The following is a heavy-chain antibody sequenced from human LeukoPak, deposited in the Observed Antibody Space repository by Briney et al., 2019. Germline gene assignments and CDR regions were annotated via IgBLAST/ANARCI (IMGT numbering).Heavy chain of an antibody. J-gene: IGHJ4*02. V-gene: IGHV5-51*01. CDR1: GYNFTSYW. Sequence: GESLKISCKGSGYNFTSYWIGWVRQMPGKGLEWMGIIYPGDSDTTYSPSFQGQVTISADKSINTAYLQWSSLKASDTAMYYCATSESQTKFDFWGQGTLVTVSS. CDR3: ATSESQTKFDF. D-gene: IGHD1/OR15-1a*01. CDR2: IYPGDSDT.